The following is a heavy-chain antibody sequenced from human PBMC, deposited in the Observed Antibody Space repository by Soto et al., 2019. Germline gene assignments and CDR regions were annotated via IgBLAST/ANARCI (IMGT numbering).Heavy chain of an antibody. J-gene: IGHJ6*02. CDR2: ISYDGSNK. Sequence: QVQLVESGGGVVQPGRSLRLSCAASGFTFSSYAMHWVRQAPGKGLEWVAVISYDGSNKYYADSVKGRFTISRDNSKNTLYLQMNSLRAEDTAVYYCARTASTSCYTAVCLGMDVWGQGTTVTVSS. CDR3: ARTASTSCYTAVCLGMDV. D-gene: IGHD2-2*02. CDR1: GFTFSSYA. V-gene: IGHV3-30-3*01.